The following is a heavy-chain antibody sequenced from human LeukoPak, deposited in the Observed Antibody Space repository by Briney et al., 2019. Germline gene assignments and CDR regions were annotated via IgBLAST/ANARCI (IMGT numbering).Heavy chain of an antibody. V-gene: IGHV3-33*01. CDR1: GFTFSSYG. CDR3: ARSFSAYDPDY. J-gene: IGHJ4*02. D-gene: IGHD5-12*01. Sequence: GGSLRLSCAASGFTFSSYGMHWVRQAPGKGLEWVAVIWYDGSNKYYADSVKGRFTISRDNAKNSVHLQMNSLRVEDTAVYYCARSFSAYDPDYWGQGTLVTVSS. CDR2: IWYDGSNK.